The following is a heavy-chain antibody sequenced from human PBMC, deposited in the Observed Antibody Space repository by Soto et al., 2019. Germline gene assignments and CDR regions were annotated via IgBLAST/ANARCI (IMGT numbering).Heavy chain of an antibody. D-gene: IGHD3-3*01. V-gene: IGHV4-31*03. CDR1: GGSISSGGYY. Sequence: QVQLQESGPGLVKPSQTLSLTCTVSGGSISSGGYYWSWIRQHPGKGLGWIGYIYYSGSTYYHPSRKSRVTISVDTSKNQFSLKLRSVTAADTGVYYCAMRGGSGFGVVHNWFDPWGQGTLVTVSS. J-gene: IGHJ5*02. CDR3: AMRGGSGFGVVHNWFDP. CDR2: IYYSGST.